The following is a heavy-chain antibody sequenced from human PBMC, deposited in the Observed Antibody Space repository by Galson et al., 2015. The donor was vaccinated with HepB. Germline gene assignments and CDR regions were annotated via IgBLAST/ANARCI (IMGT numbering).Heavy chain of an antibody. Sequence: SLRLSCADSQLVLGDYWTSWVRQAPGKGLEWVACINQDGSEKNYVDSVKGRFTISRDNARNSLFLQMNTLRVEDTAVYYCARDARHRPILFDPWGQGTLVTVSS. CDR2: INQDGSEK. D-gene: IGHD3-3*01. V-gene: IGHV3-7*03. CDR3: ARDARHRPILFDP. J-gene: IGHJ5*02. CDR1: QLVLGDYW.